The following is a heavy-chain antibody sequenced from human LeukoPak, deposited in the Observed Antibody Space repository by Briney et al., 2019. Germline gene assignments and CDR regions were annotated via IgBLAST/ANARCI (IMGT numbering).Heavy chain of an antibody. V-gene: IGHV4-30-4*08. J-gene: IGHJ4*02. CDR3: ARLYCSSTSCYYFDY. CDR2: MYYSGST. D-gene: IGHD2-2*01. Sequence: SETLSLTCTLSGGSISSGDYYWSWIRQPPGKGLEWIAYMYYSGSTYYNPSLKSRLITSVDTSKNQFSPKLSSVTAADTAVYYCARLYCSSTSCYYFDYWGQGTLVTVSS. CDR1: GGSISSGDYY.